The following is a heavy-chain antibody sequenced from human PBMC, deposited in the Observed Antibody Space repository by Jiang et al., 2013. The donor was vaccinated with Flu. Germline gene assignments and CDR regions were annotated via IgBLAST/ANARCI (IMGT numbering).Heavy chain of an antibody. D-gene: IGHD6-6*01. V-gene: IGHV1-18*04. CDR1: GYTFTSYG. CDR3: ARDPNPDSSSLGYYYYGMDV. Sequence: GAEVKKPGASVKVSCKASGYTFTSYGISWVRQAPGQGLEWMGWISAYNGNTNYAQKLQGRVTMTTDTSTSTAYMELRSLRSDDTAVYYCARDPNPDSSSLGYYYYGMDVWGQGDHGHRLL. J-gene: IGHJ6*02. CDR2: ISAYNGNT.